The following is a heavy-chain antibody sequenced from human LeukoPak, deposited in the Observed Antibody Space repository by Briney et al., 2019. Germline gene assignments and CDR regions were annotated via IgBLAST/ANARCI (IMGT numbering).Heavy chain of an antibody. CDR2: IGWNGGSI. J-gene: IGHJ4*02. CDR3: AKDIGHSGMAPTGFDY. V-gene: IGHV3-9*01. D-gene: IGHD3-10*01. CDR1: GFTFDDYA. Sequence: PGGSLRLSCAASGFTFDDYAIHWVRQAPGKGLEWVSGIGWNGGSIGYADSVKGRFTISRDNAKKSLYLQMNSLRAEDTALYYCAKDIGHSGMAPTGFDYWGQGTLVNVSS.